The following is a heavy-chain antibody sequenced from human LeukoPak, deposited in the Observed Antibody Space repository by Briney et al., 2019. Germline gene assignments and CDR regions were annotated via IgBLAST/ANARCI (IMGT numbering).Heavy chain of an antibody. Sequence: GGSLRLSCAASGFTFSSYGMHWVRQAPGKGLEWAAVIWYDGSNKYYADSVKGRFTISRDNSKNTLYLQMNSLRAEDTAVYYCARGDNIVVVPAATTYYFDYWGQGTLVTVSS. CDR1: GFTFSSYG. J-gene: IGHJ4*02. CDR3: ARGDNIVVVPAATTYYFDY. CDR2: IWYDGSNK. D-gene: IGHD2-2*01. V-gene: IGHV3-33*01.